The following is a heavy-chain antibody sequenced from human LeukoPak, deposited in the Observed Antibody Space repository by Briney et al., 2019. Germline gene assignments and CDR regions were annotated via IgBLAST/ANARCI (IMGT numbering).Heavy chain of an antibody. Sequence: QPGGSLRLSCAASGFTFSSYRMNWVRQAPGKGLEWVSYISSSSSTTYYADSVKGRFTISRDNAKNSLYLQMNSLRAEDTAVYYCARDRHKYNYDSSGYPPYWGQGTLVTVSS. J-gene: IGHJ4*02. CDR2: ISSSSSTT. CDR3: ARDRHKYNYDSSGYPPY. D-gene: IGHD3-22*01. CDR1: GFTFSSYR. V-gene: IGHV3-48*01.